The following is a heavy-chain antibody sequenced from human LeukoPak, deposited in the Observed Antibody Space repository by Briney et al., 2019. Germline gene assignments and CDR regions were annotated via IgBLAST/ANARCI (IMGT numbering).Heavy chain of an antibody. J-gene: IGHJ4*02. Sequence: ASVKVSCKASGYTFTSYYMHWVRQAPGQGLEWMGIINPSGGSTSYAQKFQGRVTMTRDTSTSTVYMELSSLRSEDTAVYYCATRGRDYDILTGYYVSDDYRGQGTLVTVSS. CDR1: GYTFTSYY. CDR2: INPSGGST. CDR3: ATRGRDYDILTGYYVSDDY. V-gene: IGHV1-46*01. D-gene: IGHD3-9*01.